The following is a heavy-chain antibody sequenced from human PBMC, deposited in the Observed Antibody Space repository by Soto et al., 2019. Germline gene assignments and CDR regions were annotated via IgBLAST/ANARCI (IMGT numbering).Heavy chain of an antibody. CDR3: ARDDVAGSYSAHYFDC. J-gene: IGHJ4*02. V-gene: IGHV3-48*02. CDR2: ISSSSTI. D-gene: IGHD1-26*01. CDR1: GFTFSSYS. Sequence: PGGSLRLSCAASGFTFSSYSMNWVRQAPGKGLEWVSYISSSSTIYYADSVKGRFTISRDNAKNSLYLQMNSLRDEDTAVYYCARDDVAGSYSAHYFDCWGQGTLVTVSS.